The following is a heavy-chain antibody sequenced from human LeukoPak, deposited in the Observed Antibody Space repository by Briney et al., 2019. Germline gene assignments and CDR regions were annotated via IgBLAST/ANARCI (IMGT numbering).Heavy chain of an antibody. V-gene: IGHV1-24*01. Sequence: ASVKVSCKVSGYTLNELSMHWVRQVPGRGPEWMGGFDPEDGETLYAQNFQGRVTLTKDTSNDTVYMELSSLTAEDTAVYYCAAPSGSFLAFYYGMDVWGQGTTVTVAS. J-gene: IGHJ6*02. CDR3: AAPSGSFLAFYYGMDV. CDR1: GYTLNELS. D-gene: IGHD1-26*01. CDR2: FDPEDGET.